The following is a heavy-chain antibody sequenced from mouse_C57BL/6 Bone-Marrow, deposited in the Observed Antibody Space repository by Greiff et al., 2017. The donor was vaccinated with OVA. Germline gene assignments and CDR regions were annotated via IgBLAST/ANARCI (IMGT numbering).Heavy chain of an antibody. J-gene: IGHJ4*01. CDR1: GFTFSDYY. CDR3: ARARGRGAMDY. Sequence: EVMLVESEGGLVQPGSSMKLSCTASGFTFSDYYMAWVRQVPEKGLEWVANINYDGSSTYYLDSLKSRFIISRDNAKNILYLQMSSLKSEDTATYYCARARGRGAMDYWGQGTSVTVSS. V-gene: IGHV5-16*01. CDR2: INYDGSST.